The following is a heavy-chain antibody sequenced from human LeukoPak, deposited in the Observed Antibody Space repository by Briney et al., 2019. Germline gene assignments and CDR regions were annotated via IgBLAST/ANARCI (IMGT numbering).Heavy chain of an antibody. V-gene: IGHV3-30*02. J-gene: IGHJ3*02. CDR1: GFTFSNFG. Sequence: PGGSLRLSCAASGFTFSNFGMHWVRQAPGKGLEWVAFIRYDGSNKYYADSVKGRFTISRDNSKNTLYLQMNSLRAEDTAVYYCTRIGNYYDSSAQGLHEAFDIWGQGTVVTVSS. D-gene: IGHD3-22*01. CDR3: TRIGNYYDSSAQGLHEAFDI. CDR2: IRYDGSNK.